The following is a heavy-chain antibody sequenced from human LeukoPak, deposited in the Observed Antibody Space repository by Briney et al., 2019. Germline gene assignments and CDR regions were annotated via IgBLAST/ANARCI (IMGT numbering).Heavy chain of an antibody. CDR2: ISYDGSNK. V-gene: IGHV3-30*18. D-gene: IGHD3-22*01. CDR3: AKESLDYDSSCYFATYYIYY. J-gene: IGHJ4*02. CDR1: GFHFNKYG. Sequence: PGGALRLSFAASGFHFNKYGMQWGRQAPGKGVEWVVVISYDGSNKYYADPVKGRFTHSREKSKNKPVLQKKRLRAGDQAGYYFAKESLDYDSSCYFATYYIYYWGQGTLVTVSS.